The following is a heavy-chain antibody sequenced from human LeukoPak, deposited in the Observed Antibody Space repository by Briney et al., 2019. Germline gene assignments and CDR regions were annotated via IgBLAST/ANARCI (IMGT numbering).Heavy chain of an antibody. J-gene: IGHJ4*02. CDR3: TRIIDY. Sequence: ASVKVSCKASGYTFTNYYIHWVRQAPGQGLEWMGRIDPNTGDTNYAQKFQGRVTMTRDTSISTAYMELSRLRSDDTAVYYCTRIIDYWGQGTLVTVSS. V-gene: IGHV1-2*06. CDR2: IDPNTGDT. CDR1: GYTFTNYY.